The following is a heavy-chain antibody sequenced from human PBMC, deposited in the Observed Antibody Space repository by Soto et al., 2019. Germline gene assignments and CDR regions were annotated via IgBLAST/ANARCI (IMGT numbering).Heavy chain of an antibody. V-gene: IGHV3-23*01. J-gene: IGHJ3*01. CDR2: ISRSGDST. D-gene: IGHD6-19*01. CDR1: GFTFSNSD. CDR3: AFSSGGFDAFDV. Sequence: EVHLLESGGGLVQPGGSLRLSCAASGFTFSNSDMSWVRQAPGRGLEWVSYISRSGDSTYYADSVKGRFTVSRDNSKNTLFLQMNSLRNEDTAVYYCAFSSGGFDAFDVWGQGTMVTVSS.